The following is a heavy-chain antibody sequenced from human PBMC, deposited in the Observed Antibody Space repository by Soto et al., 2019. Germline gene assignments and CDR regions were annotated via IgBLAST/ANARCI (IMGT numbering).Heavy chain of an antibody. CDR1: GYTFTSYG. V-gene: IGHV1-18*01. CDR2: ISAYNGNT. CDR3: AREGAYYDFWSGYYTFDY. J-gene: IGHJ4*02. D-gene: IGHD3-3*01. Sequence: QVQLVQSGAEVKKPGASVKVSCKASGYTFTSYGISWVRQAPGQGLEWMGWISAYNGNTNYAQKLQGRVTMTTDTSTSTDYIELRSLRSDDTAVYYCAREGAYYDFWSGYYTFDYWGQGTLVTVSS.